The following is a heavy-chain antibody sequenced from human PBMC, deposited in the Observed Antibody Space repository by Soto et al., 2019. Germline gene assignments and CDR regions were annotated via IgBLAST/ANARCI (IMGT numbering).Heavy chain of an antibody. CDR3: ARHRAAPTNYYVSSGYSQNGMDV. CDR2: IYPSDSDT. J-gene: IGHJ6*02. D-gene: IGHD3-22*01. CDR1: GYFFTRYW. Sequence: GGSLKISFKGSGYFFTRYWIAWGGPMPGEGLEGVGVIYPSDSDTRYSPSFQGQVTISADKSISTAYLQWSSLKASDTAMYYCARHRAAPTNYYVSSGYSQNGMDVWGQGTTVTVSS. V-gene: IGHV5-51*01.